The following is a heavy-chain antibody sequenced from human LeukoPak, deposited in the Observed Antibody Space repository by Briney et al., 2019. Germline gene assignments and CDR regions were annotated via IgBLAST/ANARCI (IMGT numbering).Heavy chain of an antibody. J-gene: IGHJ6*02. Sequence: PSETLSLTCTVSGGSISSYYWSWIRQPPGKGLEWIGCIYYSGSTNYNPSLKSRVTISVDTSKNQFSLKLSSVTAADTAVYYCARDPGGDYDSSGYYYYYYGMDVWGQGTTVTVSS. CDR1: GGSISSYY. D-gene: IGHD3-22*01. CDR3: ARDPGGDYDSSGYYYYYYGMDV. CDR2: IYYSGST. V-gene: IGHV4-59*01.